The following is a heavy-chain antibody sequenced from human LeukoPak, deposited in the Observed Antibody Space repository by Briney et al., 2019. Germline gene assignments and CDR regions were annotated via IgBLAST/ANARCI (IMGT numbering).Heavy chain of an antibody. CDR1: GGSISSYY. Sequence: SETLSLTCTVSGGSISSYYWSWIRQPPGKGLEWIGYIYYSGSTNYNPSLKSRVTISVDTSKNQFSLKLSSVTAADTAVYYCARDKGYSSGWYFSGPDYFFDYWGQGTLVTVSS. D-gene: IGHD6-19*01. J-gene: IGHJ4*02. CDR3: ARDKGYSSGWYFSGPDYFFDY. CDR2: IYYSGST. V-gene: IGHV4-59*01.